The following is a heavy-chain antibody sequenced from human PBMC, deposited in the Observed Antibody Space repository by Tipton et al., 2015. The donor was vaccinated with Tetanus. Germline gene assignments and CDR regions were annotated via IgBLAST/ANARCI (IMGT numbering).Heavy chain of an antibody. Sequence: AGLVKPSETLSLTCAVYGGSFSGHYGAWVRQSPGKGLEWIGSISYSGRTYYSPSLKSRVNMSVDTSKKDFSVRLGSVTAADTAVYYCARLREIVSRSGWAFDYWGQGILVTVSS. J-gene: IGHJ4*02. V-gene: IGHV4-34*01. CDR3: ARLREIVSRSGWAFDY. CDR2: ISYSGRT. CDR1: GGSFSGHY. D-gene: IGHD3-10*01.